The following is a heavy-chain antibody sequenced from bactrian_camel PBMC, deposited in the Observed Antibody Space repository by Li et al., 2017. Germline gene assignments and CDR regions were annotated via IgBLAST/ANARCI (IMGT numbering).Heavy chain of an antibody. CDR3: AAPIAGVPGSMKT. CDR2: IVSGGGTT. J-gene: IGHJ4*01. CDR1: GFTFSDYA. D-gene: IGHD5*01. V-gene: IGHV3S40*01. Sequence: LVESGGGLVQPGGSLRLSCAASGFTFSDYAVSWVRQAPGKGLEWVSSIVSGGGTTYYADSVKGRFTISRDNAKNTLYLQLNSLKAEDTAMYYWAAPIAGVPGSMKTGARGPRSPSP.